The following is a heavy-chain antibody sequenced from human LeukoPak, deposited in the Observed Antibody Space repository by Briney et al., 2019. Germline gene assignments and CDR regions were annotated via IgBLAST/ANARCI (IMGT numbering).Heavy chain of an antibody. D-gene: IGHD1-26*01. CDR3: ARATNFYYYYGMDV. V-gene: IGHV1-46*01. CDR2: INPSSGAT. Sequence: ASVKVSCKTSGYTFTSYYIHWVRQAPGQGLEWMGIINPSSGATNYAQKFQGRVTMTRDTSASTVYMELSSQRSEDTAVYYCARATNFYYYYGMDVWGQGTKVTVSS. CDR1: GYTFTSYY. J-gene: IGHJ6*02.